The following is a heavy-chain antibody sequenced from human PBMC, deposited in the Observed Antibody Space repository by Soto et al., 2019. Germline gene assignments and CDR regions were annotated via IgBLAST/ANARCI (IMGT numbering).Heavy chain of an antibody. Sequence: GESLKISCKGSGYSFTSYWISWVRQMPGKGLEWMGRIDPSDSYTNYSPSFQGHVTISADKSISTAYLQWSSLKASDTAMYYCASLVVPAAMSYYYYGMDVCGQVTTVTVSS. V-gene: IGHV5-10-1*01. D-gene: IGHD2-2*01. J-gene: IGHJ6*02. CDR2: IDPSDSYT. CDR1: GYSFTSYW. CDR3: ASLVVPAAMSYYYYGMDV.